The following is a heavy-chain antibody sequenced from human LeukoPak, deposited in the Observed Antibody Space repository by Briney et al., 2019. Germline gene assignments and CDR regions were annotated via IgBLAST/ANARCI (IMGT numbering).Heavy chain of an antibody. CDR2: IYYSGST. V-gene: IGHV4-59*01. CDR1: GGSISSYY. D-gene: IGHD3-3*01. Sequence: SETLSLTCTVSGGSISSYYWSWIRQPPGKGLEWIGYIYYSGSTNYNPSLKSRVTISVDTSKNQFSLKLSSVTAADTAVYYCASSNYDFWSGYYGYVFAFDIWGQGTMVTVSS. CDR3: ASSNYDFWSGYYGYVFAFDI. J-gene: IGHJ3*02.